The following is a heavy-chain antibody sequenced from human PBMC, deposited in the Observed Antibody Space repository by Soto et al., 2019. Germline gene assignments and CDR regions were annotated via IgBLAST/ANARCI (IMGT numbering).Heavy chain of an antibody. CDR2: ISYDGSNK. CDR1: GFTFSSYA. V-gene: IGHV3-30-3*01. D-gene: IGHD5-18*01. J-gene: IGHJ4*02. Sequence: GGSLRLSCAASGFTFSSYAMHWVRQAPGKGLEWVAVISYDGSNKYYADSVKGRFTISRDNSKNTLYLQMNSLRAEDTAVYYCARDRFGDTAMVEIDYWGQGTLVTVSS. CDR3: ARDRFGDTAMVEIDY.